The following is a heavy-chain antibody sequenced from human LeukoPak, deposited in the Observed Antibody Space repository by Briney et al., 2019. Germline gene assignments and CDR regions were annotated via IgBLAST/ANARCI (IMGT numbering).Heavy chain of an antibody. CDR3: AREGDYGGNPFDY. CDR2: ISSDGGGI. D-gene: IGHD4-23*01. Sequence: GGSLRLSCAASGFTFDDYAMHWVRQVPGKGLEWLSVISSDGGGISYAASVKGRFTISRDNSKNSQYLQMNSLRAEDTAVYYCAREGDYGGNPFDYWGQGTLVTVSS. V-gene: IGHV3-43D*03. J-gene: IGHJ4*02. CDR1: GFTFDDYA.